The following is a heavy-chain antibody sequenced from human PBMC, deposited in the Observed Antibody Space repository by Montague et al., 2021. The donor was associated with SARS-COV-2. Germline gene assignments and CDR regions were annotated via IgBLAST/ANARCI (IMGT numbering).Heavy chain of an antibody. J-gene: IGHJ4*02. CDR3: VKDSVHY. V-gene: IGHV3-23*05. Sequence: SLRLSCAVSGFTFSVYTMSWVRQAPGKELEWVAGIDPSGGRTYYSESVKGRFTIFRDNSKNTLYLQMNSLRSEDAAIYYCVKDSVHYWGQGTLVTVSS. CDR1: GFTFSVYT. CDR2: IDPSGGRT. D-gene: IGHD3-10*01.